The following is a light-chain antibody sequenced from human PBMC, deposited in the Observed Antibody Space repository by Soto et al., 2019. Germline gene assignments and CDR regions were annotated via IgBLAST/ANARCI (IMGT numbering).Light chain of an antibody. V-gene: IGKV1-17*03. CDR3: LQHNTYPYT. CDR1: QDISRF. CDR2: DTS. Sequence: DVQMIQSPSAMSASVGDRVTITCRASQDISRFVAWFQQKPGKAPERLIYDTSTLQVGVPSRFSGGGSGTEFTLAISGLQPDDSATYYCLQHNTYPYTVGQGTKLEIK. J-gene: IGKJ2*01.